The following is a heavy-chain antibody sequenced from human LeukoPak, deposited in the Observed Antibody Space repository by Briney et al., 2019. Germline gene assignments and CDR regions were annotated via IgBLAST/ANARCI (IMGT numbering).Heavy chain of an antibody. CDR2: LNSDGSSP. CDR3: ARGVGAGDFDL. D-gene: IGHD4/OR15-4a*01. Sequence: GGSLRLSCAASGFTFSSHWMHWVRQGPGEGLVWVARLNSDGSSPRYADFVKGRFTISRDNAKNTLYLQMSTLRAEDAAVYYCARGVGAGDFDLWGRGTLVTVSS. J-gene: IGHJ2*01. V-gene: IGHV3-74*01. CDR1: GFTFSSHW.